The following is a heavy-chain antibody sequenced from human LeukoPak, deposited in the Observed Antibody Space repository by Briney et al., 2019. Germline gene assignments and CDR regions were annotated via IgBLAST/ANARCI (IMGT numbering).Heavy chain of an antibody. CDR2: ISSSSSYK. D-gene: IGHD3/OR15-3a*01. CDR3: ARGQFLDPFDP. V-gene: IGHV3-21*01. Sequence: GGSLRLSCAASGFTFSSYSMNWVRQAPGKGLGWVSSISSSSSYKYYADSVKGRFTISRDNAKNSLYLQMNSLRAEDTAVYYCARGQFLDPFDPWGQGTLVTVSS. CDR1: GFTFSSYS. J-gene: IGHJ5*02.